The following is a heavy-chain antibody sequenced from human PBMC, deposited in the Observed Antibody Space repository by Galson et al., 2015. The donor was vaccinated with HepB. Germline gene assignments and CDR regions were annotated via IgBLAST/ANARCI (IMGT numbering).Heavy chain of an antibody. D-gene: IGHD3-10*01. Sequence: SLRLSCADSGFTFSSYSMNWVRQAPGKGLEWVSYISSSSSTIYYADSEKGRFTISRDNAKNSLYLQMNSLRDEDTAVYYCARDQGRGSGIFHAFDIWGQGTMVTVSS. CDR2: ISSSSSTI. CDR1: GFTFSSYS. J-gene: IGHJ3*02. V-gene: IGHV3-48*02. CDR3: ARDQGRGSGIFHAFDI.